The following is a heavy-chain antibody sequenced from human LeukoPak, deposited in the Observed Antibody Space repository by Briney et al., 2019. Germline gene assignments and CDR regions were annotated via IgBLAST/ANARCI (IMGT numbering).Heavy chain of an antibody. V-gene: IGHV3-33*08. Sequence: GWSLRLSCAASGFTFSSYAMSWVRQAPGKGLEWVALLWYDGSNKYYADSVKGRLTISRDNSKNTLYLQMNSLRAEDTAVYYCAREGPRGNSQFDYWGQGTLVTVSS. D-gene: IGHD2/OR15-2a*01. CDR1: GFTFSSYA. CDR3: AREGPRGNSQFDY. J-gene: IGHJ4*02. CDR2: LWYDGSNK.